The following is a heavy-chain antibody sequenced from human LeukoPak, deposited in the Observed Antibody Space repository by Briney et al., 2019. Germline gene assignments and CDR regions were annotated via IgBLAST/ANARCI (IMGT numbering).Heavy chain of an antibody. CDR2: ISGSGAST. V-gene: IGHV3-23*01. CDR3: AKDVGKWESLHFFDY. J-gene: IGHJ4*02. D-gene: IGHD1-26*01. Sequence: PGGSLRLSCLTSGFTFSTNAMNWVRQATGKGLEWISGISGSGASTYYADSVTGRFTISRDNSRNTLYLQMNSLRGDDTAVYYCAKDVGKWESLHFFDYWGQGTLVTVSS. CDR1: GFTFSTNA.